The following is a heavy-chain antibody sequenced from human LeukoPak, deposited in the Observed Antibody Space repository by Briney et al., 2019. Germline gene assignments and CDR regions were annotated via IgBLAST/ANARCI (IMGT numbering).Heavy chain of an antibody. CDR3: ARLFRDYQLPNGRYFQH. V-gene: IGHV4-39*01. Sequence: SETLSLTCTVSGGSISSSSYYWGWIRQPPGKGLEWIGSIYYSGSTYYNPSLKSRVTISVDTSKNQFSLNLSSVTAADTAVYSCARLFRDYQLPNGRYFQHWGQGTLVTVSS. CDR2: IYYSGST. CDR1: GGSISSSSYY. D-gene: IGHD2-2*01. J-gene: IGHJ1*01.